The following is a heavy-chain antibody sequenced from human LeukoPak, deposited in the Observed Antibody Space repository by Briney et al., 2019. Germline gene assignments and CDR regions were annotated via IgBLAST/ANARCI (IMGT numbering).Heavy chain of an antibody. V-gene: IGHV4-59*01. CDR1: GGSISSYY. Sequence: SETLSLTCTVSGGSISSYYWSWIRQPPGKGLEWIGYIYYSGSTNYNPSLKSRVTISVDTSKNQFSLKLSSVTAADTAVYYCARGSGTTVTSYFDYWGQGTLVTVSS. CDR3: ARGSGTTVTSYFDY. J-gene: IGHJ4*02. CDR2: IYYSGST. D-gene: IGHD4-17*01.